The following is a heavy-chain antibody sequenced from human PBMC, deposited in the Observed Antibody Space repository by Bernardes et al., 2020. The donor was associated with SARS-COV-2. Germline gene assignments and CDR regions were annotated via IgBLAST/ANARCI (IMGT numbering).Heavy chain of an antibody. Sequence: SETLSLTCAVHGGSFSGYYGTWIRQSPGKGLEWIGEINHSGTTNYNPSLKSRVTISIDTSKKQFSLKMRSVTAADTAMYYCAKGNYWGYYGLDVWGQGTTGTVSS. CDR3: AKGNYWGYYGLDV. CDR2: INHSGTT. J-gene: IGHJ6*02. CDR1: GGSFSGYY. V-gene: IGHV4-34*01. D-gene: IGHD7-27*01.